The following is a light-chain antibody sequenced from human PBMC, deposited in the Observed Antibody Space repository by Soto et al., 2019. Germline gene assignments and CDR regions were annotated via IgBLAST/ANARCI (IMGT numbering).Light chain of an antibody. V-gene: IGKV1-27*01. J-gene: IGKJ1*01. Sequence: DIQMTQSPSSLSASVGDRVTITCRASQGISKYLAWYQQKPGKVPKLLIYAASTLQSGVPARFSGSGSGTDFTLNISSLQPEDVATYYCQKYNSAPWTFGQGTKVEI. CDR3: QKYNSAPWT. CDR1: QGISKY. CDR2: AAS.